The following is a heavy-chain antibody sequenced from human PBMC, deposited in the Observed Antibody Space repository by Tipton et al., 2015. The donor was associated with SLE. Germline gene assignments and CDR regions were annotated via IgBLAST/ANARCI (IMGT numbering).Heavy chain of an antibody. D-gene: IGHD4-17*01. Sequence: SLRLSCAASGFTFSSYWMSWVRQAPGKGLEWVANIKQDGSEKYYVDSVKGRFTISRDNAKNSLYLQMNSLRAEDTAVYYCASLGIYGDHVNHAFDIWGQGTMVTVSS. J-gene: IGHJ3*02. CDR2: IKQDGSEK. V-gene: IGHV3-7*01. CDR1: GFTFSSYW. CDR3: ASLGIYGDHVNHAFDI.